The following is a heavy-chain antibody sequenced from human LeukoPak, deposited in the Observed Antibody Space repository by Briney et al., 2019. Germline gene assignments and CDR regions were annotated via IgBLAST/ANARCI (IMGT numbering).Heavy chain of an antibody. Sequence: SETLSLTCAVSGYSISSGYYWGWIRQAPGKGLEWSGSIYHSGSTNYNPSLKSRVTISVDTPKNQSSLKLSSVTAADTAVYYCARGRNDFWSGYYTGLSYWGQGTLVTVSS. J-gene: IGHJ4*02. V-gene: IGHV4-38-2*01. CDR1: GYSISSGYY. CDR2: IYHSGST. D-gene: IGHD3-3*01. CDR3: ARGRNDFWSGYYTGLSY.